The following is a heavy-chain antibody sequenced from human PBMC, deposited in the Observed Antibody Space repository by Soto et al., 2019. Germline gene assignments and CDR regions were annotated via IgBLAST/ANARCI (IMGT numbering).Heavy chain of an antibody. Sequence: SETLSLTCTVSGGSISSGGYYWSWIRQHPGKGLEWIGYIYYSGSTYYNPSLKSRVTISVDTSKNQFSLKLSSVTAADTAVYYCARDAFTMVRGVMYYYYGMDVWGQVTTVT. CDR3: ARDAFTMVRGVMYYYYGMDV. CDR1: GGSISSGGYY. V-gene: IGHV4-31*03. CDR2: IYYSGST. J-gene: IGHJ6*02. D-gene: IGHD3-10*01.